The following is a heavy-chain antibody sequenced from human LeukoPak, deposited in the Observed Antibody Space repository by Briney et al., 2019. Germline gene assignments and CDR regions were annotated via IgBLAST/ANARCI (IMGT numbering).Heavy chain of an antibody. CDR1: GGFISSYY. Sequence: TLSLTCTVSGGFISSYYWSWIRQSPGMGLEWIGYRDYRGNTDYNPSLKSRVTISVDTSKNQFSLELNSVTAADTGVYYCARRGAARRCDGLDVWGQGTTVTVSS. V-gene: IGHV4-59*08. CDR2: RDYRGNT. CDR3: ARRGAARRCDGLDV. D-gene: IGHD6-6*01. J-gene: IGHJ6*02.